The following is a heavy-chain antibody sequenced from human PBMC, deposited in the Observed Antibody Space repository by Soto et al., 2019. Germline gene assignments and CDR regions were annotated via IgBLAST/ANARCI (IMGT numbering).Heavy chain of an antibody. CDR1: GGSISSVGYC. J-gene: IGHJ5*02. Sequence: SETLSLTCAVSGGSISSVGYCWSWIRQPPGKGLEWIGYIYHSGSTYYNPSLKSRVTISVDRSKNQFSLKLSSVTAADTAVYYCARVPSPWGQGTLVTVSS. CDR3: ARVPSP. V-gene: IGHV4-30-2*01. CDR2: IYHSGST.